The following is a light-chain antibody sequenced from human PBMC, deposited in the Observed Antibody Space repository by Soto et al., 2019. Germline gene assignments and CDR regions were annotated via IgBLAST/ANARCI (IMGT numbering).Light chain of an antibody. J-gene: IGKJ1*01. CDR3: EQYSSSRT. CDR2: GGS. Sequence: EIVLTQSPDTLSLSPGERATLSCRASQSVSSNHLAWYQQKPGQAPRLLIYGGSSRATGIPVRFSGSGSETDFTLTITRLEPEDFAVYYCEQYSSSRTFGQGAKVDIK. CDR1: QSVSSNH. V-gene: IGKV3-20*01.